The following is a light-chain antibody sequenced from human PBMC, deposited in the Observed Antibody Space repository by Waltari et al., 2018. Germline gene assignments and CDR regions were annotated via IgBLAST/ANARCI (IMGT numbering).Light chain of an antibody. CDR1: KLGDKY. J-gene: IGLJ2*01. Sequence: SYELTQPPSVSVSPGPTASITCSGDKLGDKYACWYQQKPDQSPVLVIYQDSKRPSGIPERFSGSNSGNTATLTISGTQAMDEADYYCQAWDSSTAVFGGGTKLTVL. CDR3: QAWDSSTAV. CDR2: QDS. V-gene: IGLV3-1*01.